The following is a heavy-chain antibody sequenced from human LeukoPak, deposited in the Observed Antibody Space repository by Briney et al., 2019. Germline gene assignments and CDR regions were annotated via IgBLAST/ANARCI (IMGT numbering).Heavy chain of an antibody. CDR1: GGSISSSNW. CDR3: ARGAMGGANWFDP. CDR2: IYHSGST. Sequence: PSETLSLTCAVSGGSISSSNWWSWVRQPPGKGLEWIGEIYHSGSTNYNPSLKSRVTISVDTSKNQFSLKLSSVTAADTAVFYCARGAMGGANWFDPWGQGTLVTVSS. D-gene: IGHD5-18*01. J-gene: IGHJ5*02. V-gene: IGHV4-4*02.